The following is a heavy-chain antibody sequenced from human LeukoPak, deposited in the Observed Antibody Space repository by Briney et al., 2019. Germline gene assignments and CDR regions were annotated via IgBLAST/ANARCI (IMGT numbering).Heavy chain of an antibody. CDR3: AHSSGHYSRGGYYFDY. J-gene: IGHJ4*02. CDR1: GGSFSGYY. Sequence: PSETLSLTCAVYGGSFSGYYWSWIRQPPGKGLEWIGEINHSGSTNYNPSLKSRVTISVDTSKNQFSLKLSSVTAADTAVYYCAHSSGHYSRGGYYFDYWGQGTLVTVSS. CDR2: INHSGST. D-gene: IGHD3-22*01. V-gene: IGHV4-34*01.